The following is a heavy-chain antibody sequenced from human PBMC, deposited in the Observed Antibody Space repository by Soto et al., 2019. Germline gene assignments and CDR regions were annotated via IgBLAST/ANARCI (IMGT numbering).Heavy chain of an antibody. CDR3: ARDLVDIVVVVAATRPLFLFDP. J-gene: IGHJ5*02. CDR2: ISSSSSTI. V-gene: IGHV3-48*01. CDR1: GFTFSSYS. Sequence: GESLKISCAASGFTFSSYSMNWVRQAPGKGLEWVSYISSSSSTIYYADSVKGRFTISRDNAKNSLYLQMNSLRAEDTAVYYCARDLVDIVVVVAATRPLFLFDPWGQGTLVTVSS. D-gene: IGHD2-15*01.